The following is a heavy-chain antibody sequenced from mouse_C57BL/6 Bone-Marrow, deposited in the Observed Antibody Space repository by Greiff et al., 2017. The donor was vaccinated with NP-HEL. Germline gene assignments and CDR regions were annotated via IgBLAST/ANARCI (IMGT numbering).Heavy chain of an antibody. V-gene: IGHV1-61*01. CDR1: GYTFTSYW. CDR2: IYPSDSET. CDR3: ARGLGKKDY. Sequence: VQLQQPGAELVRPGSSVTLSCKASGYTFTSYWMDWVKQRPGQGLEWIGNIYPSDSETHYNQKFKDKATLTVDKSSSTAYMQLSSLTSEDSAVYYCARGLGKKDYWGQGTTLTVSS. J-gene: IGHJ2*01. D-gene: IGHD2-4*01.